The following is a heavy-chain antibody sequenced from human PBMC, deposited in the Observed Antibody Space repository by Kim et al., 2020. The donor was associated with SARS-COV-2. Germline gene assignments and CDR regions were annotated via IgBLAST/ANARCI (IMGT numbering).Heavy chain of an antibody. J-gene: IGHJ4*01. Sequence: SETLSLTCTVSGGSISTYYWTWIRQAPGQGLEWIGNIHSAGSTDCSPSLKSRITMSIDTSKQLIPLTLSSVTAADTAVYYCARCCHGGSCPDFWGDGTLVTVST. CDR2: IHSAGST. CDR3: ARCCHGGSCPDF. D-gene: IGHD2-15*01. V-gene: IGHV4-59*01. CDR1: GGSISTYY.